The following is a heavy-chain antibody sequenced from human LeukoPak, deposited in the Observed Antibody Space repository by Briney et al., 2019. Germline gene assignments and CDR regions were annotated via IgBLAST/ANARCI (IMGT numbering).Heavy chain of an antibody. Sequence: GGSLRLSCAASGFTVSSNYMSWVRQAPGEGLEWVSVIYSGGTTYYADSVKGRFTISRDNSKNTLYLQMNSLRAEDTAVYYCARLLNVGLDYWGQGTLVTVSS. CDR3: ARLLNVGLDY. V-gene: IGHV3-66*04. CDR1: GFTVSSNY. CDR2: IYSGGTT. J-gene: IGHJ4*02. D-gene: IGHD1-26*01.